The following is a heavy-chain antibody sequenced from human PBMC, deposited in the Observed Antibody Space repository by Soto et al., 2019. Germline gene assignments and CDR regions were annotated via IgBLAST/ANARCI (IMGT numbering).Heavy chain of an antibody. Sequence: EGSLRLSCAAGGFPFNSYGMHWVRQAPGKGLEWVAVIWYDGSNKYYADSVKGRFTISRDNSKNTLYLQMNSLRAEDTAVYYCARDSYYYDSSGAFDYWGQGTWRTVSS. CDR3: ARDSYYYDSSGAFDY. V-gene: IGHV3-33*01. CDR1: GFPFNSYG. CDR2: IWYDGSNK. D-gene: IGHD3-22*01. J-gene: IGHJ4*02.